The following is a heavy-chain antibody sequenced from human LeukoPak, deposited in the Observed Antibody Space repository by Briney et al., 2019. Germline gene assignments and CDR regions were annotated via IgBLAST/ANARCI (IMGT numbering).Heavy chain of an antibody. Sequence: AGESLKISCKGSGYSFTSYWIGWVRQMPGKGLEWMGIIYPGDSDTRYSPSFQGQVTISADKSISTAYLQWSSLKASDTAMYYCARHRHSGSYIWWFDPWGQGTLVTVSS. CDR1: GYSFTSYW. CDR2: IYPGDSDT. J-gene: IGHJ5*02. D-gene: IGHD1-26*01. V-gene: IGHV5-51*01. CDR3: ARHRHSGSYIWWFDP.